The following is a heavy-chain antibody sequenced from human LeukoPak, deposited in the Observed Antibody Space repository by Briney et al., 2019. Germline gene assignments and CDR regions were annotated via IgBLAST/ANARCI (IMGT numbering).Heavy chain of an antibody. Sequence: ASVKVSCKASGYTFTGYYMHWVRHAPGQGLEWMGWINPNSGGTNYAQKFQGRVTMPRDTSISTAYMELSRLRSDDTAVYYCASVYYYDSSGYSPFDYWGQGTLVTVSS. CDR1: GYTFTGYY. J-gene: IGHJ4*02. V-gene: IGHV1-2*02. D-gene: IGHD3-22*01. CDR3: ASVYYYDSSGYSPFDY. CDR2: INPNSGGT.